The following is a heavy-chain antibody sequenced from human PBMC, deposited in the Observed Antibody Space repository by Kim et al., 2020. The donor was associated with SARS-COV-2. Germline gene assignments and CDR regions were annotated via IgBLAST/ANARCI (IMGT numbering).Heavy chain of an antibody. V-gene: IGHV3-9*01. CDR3: AKATYYDILTGPLYLDY. D-gene: IGHD3-9*01. Sequence: GGSLRLSCAASGFTFDDYAMHWVRQAPGKGLEWVSGISWNSGTIVYADSVKGRFTISRDNAKNSLYLQMNSLRAEDTALYYWAKATYYDILTGPLYLDYWGQGTLVTVSS. CDR1: GFTFDDYA. CDR2: ISWNSGTI. J-gene: IGHJ4*02.